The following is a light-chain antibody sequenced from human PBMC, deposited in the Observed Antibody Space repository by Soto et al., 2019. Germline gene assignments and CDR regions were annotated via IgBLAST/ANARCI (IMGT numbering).Light chain of an antibody. Sequence: QSVLTQPPSVSGAPGQRVTISCTGSSSNIGAGYDVHWYQQLPGTAPKLLIYGNSNRPSGVPDRFSGSKSGTSVSLAITGLQAEDEADYYCQSYESSLSGVVFGGGTKLTVL. V-gene: IGLV1-40*01. CDR1: SSNIGAGYD. CDR2: GNS. CDR3: QSYESSLSGVV. J-gene: IGLJ2*01.